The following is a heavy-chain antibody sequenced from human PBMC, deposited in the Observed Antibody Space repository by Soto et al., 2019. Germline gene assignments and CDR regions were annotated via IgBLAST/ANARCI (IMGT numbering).Heavy chain of an antibody. D-gene: IGHD3-10*01. CDR1: GGSFSGYY. V-gene: IGHV4-34*01. Sequence: SETLSLTCAVSGGSFSGYYWSWIRQPPGKGLGWSVEINYNGSTNYHQSLKSRVTISVETSKHQFSLKLSSVTAADTAVYYCARGLSGRGAKNWGQGTLVTVSS. J-gene: IGHJ4*02. CDR2: INYNGST. CDR3: ARGLSGRGAKN.